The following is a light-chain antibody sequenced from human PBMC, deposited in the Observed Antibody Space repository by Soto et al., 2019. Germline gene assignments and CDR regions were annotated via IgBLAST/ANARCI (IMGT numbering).Light chain of an antibody. Sequence: DIQMTQSPSALSASVGDRVMITCRASQSISSSLAWYQQKPGKAPKLLIYDASSLERGVPPRFSGSASGTEFTLTISSLQPDDFATYYCQQYNGYSRTFGQGTRWIS. CDR2: DAS. CDR3: QQYNGYSRT. CDR1: QSISSS. J-gene: IGKJ1*01. V-gene: IGKV1-5*01.